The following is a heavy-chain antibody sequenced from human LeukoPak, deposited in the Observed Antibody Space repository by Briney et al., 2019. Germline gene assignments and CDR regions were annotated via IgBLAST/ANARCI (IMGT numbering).Heavy chain of an antibody. Sequence: SETLSLTRAVCGGSFSGYYWIWIRQPPGKGLEWMGEINHSGSTNHDPSLKSRVTISVDTSTNQFSLKLSSVTAADTAVYYCVSSSERWLQFWRLGAFDIWGQGTMVTVSS. CDR3: VSSSERWLQFWRLGAFDI. J-gene: IGHJ3*02. CDR2: INHSGST. V-gene: IGHV4-34*01. CDR1: GGSFSGYY. D-gene: IGHD5-24*01.